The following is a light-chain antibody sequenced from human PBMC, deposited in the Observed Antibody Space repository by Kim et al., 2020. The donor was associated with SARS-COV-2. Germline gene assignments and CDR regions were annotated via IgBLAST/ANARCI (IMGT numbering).Light chain of an antibody. CDR2: GNS. CDR3: QSYDSSLSATV. V-gene: IGLV1-40*01. J-gene: IGLJ7*01. Sequence: QSVLTQPPSVSGAPGQRVTISCTGSSSNIGADYDVHWYLQLPGTAPKLLIYGNSHRPSGVPDRFSGSKSGTSASLAITGLQSEDEADYYCQSYDSSLSATVFGGGTQLTVL. CDR1: SSNIGADYD.